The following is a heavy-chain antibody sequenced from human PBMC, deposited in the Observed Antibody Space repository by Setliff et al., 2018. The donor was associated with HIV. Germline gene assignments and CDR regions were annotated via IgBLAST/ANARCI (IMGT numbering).Heavy chain of an antibody. J-gene: IGHJ5*02. Sequence: PSETLSLTCAVYGGSVSGHYWGWFRQPSGKGLEWIGEITPSGATNYLPSLKSRVTMSLDTSKNQFSLKMTSVTAADTALYYCSNWNTTIDEDAWGQGTLVTVSS. V-gene: IGHV4-34*01. D-gene: IGHD5-18*01. CDR1: GGSVSGHY. CDR2: ITPSGAT. CDR3: SNWNTTIDEDA.